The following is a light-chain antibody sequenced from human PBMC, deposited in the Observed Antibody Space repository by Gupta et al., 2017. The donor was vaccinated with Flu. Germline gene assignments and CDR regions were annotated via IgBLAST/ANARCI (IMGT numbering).Light chain of an antibody. CDR2: EVN. J-gene: IGLJ2*01. Sequence: QPALTPPLSAAGSPGQPVPIPYTGPSSDVGGYNYISWYQPHPGKAPKLIIYEVNKRPSGVPDRFSGSKSGNTASLTVSGLLAEDEADYYCCSYGGSKFFGGGTKLTVL. V-gene: IGLV2-8*01. CDR1: SSDVGGYNY. CDR3: CSYGGSKF.